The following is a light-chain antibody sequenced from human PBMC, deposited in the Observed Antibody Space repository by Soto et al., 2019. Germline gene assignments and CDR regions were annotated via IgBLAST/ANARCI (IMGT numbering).Light chain of an antibody. CDR2: GAS. CDR3: QLYGRSRRST. J-gene: IGKJ2*01. Sequence: EIVLTQSPGTLSLSPGERATLSCRASQSVSSTYLAWYQQKPGQAPRRLIYGASSGATGIPDRFSGSGSGADFTLNISRLEPEDFAVYYCQLYGRSRRSTFGQGTKLEIK. V-gene: IGKV3-20*01. CDR1: QSVSSTY.